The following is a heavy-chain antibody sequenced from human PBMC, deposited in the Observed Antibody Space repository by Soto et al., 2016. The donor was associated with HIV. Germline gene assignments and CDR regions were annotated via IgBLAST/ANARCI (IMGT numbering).Heavy chain of an antibody. V-gene: IGHV4-31*03. CDR2: IFXSGST. CDR1: GGSITSGTYY. Sequence: VQLQESGPGLVRASQTLSLTCTVSGGSITSGTYYWSWIRQHPGKGLEWIGYIFXSGSTYYNPSLKSRITISIDTSENQFSLKLSSVTAADTAVYYCARDDSGEWRGIRSNTWGQGTLAPSP. J-gene: IGHJ1*01. D-gene: IGHD3-22*01. CDR3: ARDDSGEWRGIRSNT.